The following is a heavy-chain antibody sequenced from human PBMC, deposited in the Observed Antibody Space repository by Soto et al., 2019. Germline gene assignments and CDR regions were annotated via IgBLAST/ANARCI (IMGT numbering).Heavy chain of an antibody. CDR1: GGYIRGRGGY. CDR2: IYYSGST. V-gene: IGHV4-31*03. Sequence: TKSVTYTVCGGYIRGRGGYWSWIRQHPGKGLEWIGYIYYSGSTYYNPSLKSRVTISVDTSKNQFSLKLTSVTAADTAVYYCATSVFPWRQGTLVTVTS. J-gene: IGHJ5*02. CDR3: ATSVFP.